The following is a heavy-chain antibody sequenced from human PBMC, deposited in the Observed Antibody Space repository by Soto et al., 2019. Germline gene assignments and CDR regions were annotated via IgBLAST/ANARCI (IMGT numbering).Heavy chain of an antibody. CDR2: IYYNGNT. CDR1: GGAINDHY. V-gene: IGHV4-59*11. D-gene: IGHD3-9*01. Sequence: QVQLQESGPGLVKPSETLSLTCTLSGGAINDHYWSFIRQPPGKGLEWIGYIYYNGNTNYNPSLESRVTISVDRSRNQFSLRLTSLTAADTAVYYCARVRTGHFDYWGRGALVTVSS. J-gene: IGHJ4*02. CDR3: ARVRTGHFDY.